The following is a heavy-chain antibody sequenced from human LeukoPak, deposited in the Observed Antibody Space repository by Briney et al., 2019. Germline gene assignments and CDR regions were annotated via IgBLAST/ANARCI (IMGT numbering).Heavy chain of an antibody. Sequence: SETLSLTCAVSGGSISSSKWWSWLRPPPGKGLEWIGEIYHSGSTNYNPSLKSRVTISVDKSKNQFSLKLSSVTAADTAVYYCARTDYGDYGDDYWGQGTLVTVSS. CDR3: ARTDYGDYGDDY. CDR1: GGSISSSKW. CDR2: IYHSGST. V-gene: IGHV4-4*02. D-gene: IGHD4-17*01. J-gene: IGHJ4*02.